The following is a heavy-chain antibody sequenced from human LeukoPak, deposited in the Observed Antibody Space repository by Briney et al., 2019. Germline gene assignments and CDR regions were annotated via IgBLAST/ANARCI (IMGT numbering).Heavy chain of an antibody. CDR1: GFTFSDYY. CDR2: ISSSSSYT. Sequence: GGSLRLSCAASGFTFSDYYMSWIRQAPGKGLEWVSYISSSSSYTNYADSVKGRFTISRDNAKNSLYLQMNSLRAEDMAVYYCARAGYNYGYDYWGQGTLVTVSS. CDR3: ARAGYNYGYDY. V-gene: IGHV3-11*05. D-gene: IGHD5-18*01. J-gene: IGHJ4*02.